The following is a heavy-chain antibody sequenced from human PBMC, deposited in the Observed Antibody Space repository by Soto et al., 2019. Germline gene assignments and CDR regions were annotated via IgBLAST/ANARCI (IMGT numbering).Heavy chain of an antibody. J-gene: IGHJ3*02. Sequence: ASVKVSCKASGYTFTSYGISWVRQAPGQGLEWMGWISAYNGNTNYAQKLQGRVTMTTDTSTSTAYMELRSLRSDDTAVYYCARTEYSTSSGDAFDIWGQGTMVTVSS. CDR1: GYTFTSYG. CDR3: ARTEYSTSSGDAFDI. V-gene: IGHV1-18*01. CDR2: ISAYNGNT. D-gene: IGHD6-6*01.